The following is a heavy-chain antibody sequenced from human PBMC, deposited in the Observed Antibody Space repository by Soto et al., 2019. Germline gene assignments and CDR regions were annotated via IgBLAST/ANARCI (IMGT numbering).Heavy chain of an antibody. V-gene: IGHV1-3*01. Sequence: QVLLVQSGAEVKKPGASVKLSCKASGYIFSNYAVQWVRQAPGQSLEWMGWIHAGNGDTKYSQRFHDRVTITRYTYASTAYMELSSLRSEDTAIYYWARAPRYTSDIVQVPAVMYEDWCVPWGQGTLVTVSS. CDR1: GYIFSNYA. D-gene: IGHD2-2*01. CDR3: ARAPRYTSDIVQVPAVMYEDWCVP. J-gene: IGHJ5*02. CDR2: IHAGNGDT.